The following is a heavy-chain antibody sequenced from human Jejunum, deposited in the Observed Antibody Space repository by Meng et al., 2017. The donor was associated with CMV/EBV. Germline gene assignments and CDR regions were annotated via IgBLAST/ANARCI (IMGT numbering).Heavy chain of an antibody. CDR1: GFTFRSFG. Sequence: GFTFRSFGMHWVRQAPGKGLEWVAVIWYDVNSEYYAASVKGRFTISRDNARNILYLQMNSLRAEDTGVYYCVKDQGGTVYHGMDVWGQGTTVTVSS. D-gene: IGHD1-1*01. V-gene: IGHV3-33*06. CDR2: IWYDVNSE. CDR3: VKDQGGTVYHGMDV. J-gene: IGHJ6*02.